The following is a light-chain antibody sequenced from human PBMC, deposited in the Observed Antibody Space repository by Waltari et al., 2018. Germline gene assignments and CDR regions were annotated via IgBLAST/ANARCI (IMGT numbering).Light chain of an antibody. Sequence: DIVMTQSPDSLAVSLGERATINCKSSQSVLYSSNNKNYLAWYQQKPGQPPKLLIYGAATREAGVPDRFSGSGCGTEFTLTIGSLQAEDVAVYYCQQDYSTLWTFGQGTKVEIK. CDR3: QQDYSTLWT. CDR1: QSVLYSSNNKNY. J-gene: IGKJ1*01. V-gene: IGKV4-1*01. CDR2: GAA.